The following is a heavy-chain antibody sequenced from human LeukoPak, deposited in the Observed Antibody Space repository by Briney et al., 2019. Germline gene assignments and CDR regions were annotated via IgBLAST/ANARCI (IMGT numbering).Heavy chain of an antibody. CDR1: GFTFSSYS. CDR2: ISSSSSYI. D-gene: IGHD6-19*01. Sequence: PGGSLRLSCAASGFTFSSYSMNWVRQAPGKGLEWVSSISSSSSYIYYADSVKGRFTISRDNAKNSLYLQMNSLRAEDTAVYYCARDHSIAVDWFDPWGQGTLATVSS. V-gene: IGHV3-21*01. J-gene: IGHJ5*02. CDR3: ARDHSIAVDWFDP.